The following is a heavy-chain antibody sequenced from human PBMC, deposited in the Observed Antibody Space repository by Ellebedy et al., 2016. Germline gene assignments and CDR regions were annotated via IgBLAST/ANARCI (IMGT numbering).Heavy chain of an antibody. V-gene: IGHV3-30-3*01. Sequence: GESLKISXEGSGFTFSSYAMHWVRQAPGKGLEWVALITDDGNNKYYADSVKGRFTISRDNSKNTVFLQMNSLRPEDTSVYYCAREFGSRREEYYLDFWGQGTLVTVSS. D-gene: IGHD3-16*01. J-gene: IGHJ4*02. CDR2: ITDDGNNK. CDR1: GFTFSSYA. CDR3: AREFGSRREEYYLDF.